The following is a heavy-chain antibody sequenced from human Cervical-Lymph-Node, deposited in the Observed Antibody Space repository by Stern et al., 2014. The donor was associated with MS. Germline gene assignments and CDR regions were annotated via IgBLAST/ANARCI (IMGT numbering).Heavy chain of an antibody. V-gene: IGHV4-61*02. D-gene: IGHD2-2*01. CDR2: FSTTGSS. J-gene: IGHJ4*02. CDR1: GGSISSGDYY. CDR3: ARQTAVTSLDG. Sequence: VQLLESGPGLVKPAQTLSLTCTVSGGSISSGDYYWSWIRQPAGKGLEWIGRFSTTGSSYYNPSLKSRVTMSLDTSKNQFSLKLSSVTAADTAVYYCARQTAVTSLDGWGQGTLVTVSS.